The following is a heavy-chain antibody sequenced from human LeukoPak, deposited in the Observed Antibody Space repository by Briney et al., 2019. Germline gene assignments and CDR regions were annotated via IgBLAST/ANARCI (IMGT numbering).Heavy chain of an antibody. CDR1: GGSVSSSSYY. D-gene: IGHD3-10*01. CDR2: IYYSGST. J-gene: IGHJ4*02. CDR3: ARTYGSGSLYYFDY. V-gene: IGHV4-39*07. Sequence: PSETLSLTCTVSGGSVSSSSYYWGWIRQPPGKGLEWIGSIYYSGSTYYNPSLKSRVTISVDTSKNQFSLKLSSVTAADTAVYYCARTYGSGSLYYFDYWGQGTLVTVSS.